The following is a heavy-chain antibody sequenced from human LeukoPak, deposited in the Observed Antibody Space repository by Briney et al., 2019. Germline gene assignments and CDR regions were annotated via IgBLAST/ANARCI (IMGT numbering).Heavy chain of an antibody. CDR1: GGSIRGSYYY. V-gene: IGHV4-39*07. J-gene: IGHJ6*02. CDR3: ARDRGAYYDFWSGYSIELPYYYYGMDV. D-gene: IGHD3-3*01. Sequence: SETLSLTCTVSGGSIRGSYYYWGWIRQPPGKGLEWIGSIYDSGSTYYNPSLKSRVTISVDTSKNQFSLKLSSVTAADTAVYYCARDRGAYYDFWSGYSIELPYYYYGMDVWGQGTTVTVSS. CDR2: IYDSGST.